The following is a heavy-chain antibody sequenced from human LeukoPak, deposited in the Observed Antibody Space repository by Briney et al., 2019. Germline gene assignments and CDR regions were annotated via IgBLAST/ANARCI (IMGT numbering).Heavy chain of an antibody. J-gene: IGHJ4*02. CDR2: ISAYNGNT. CDR1: GYTFTSYG. D-gene: IGHD2-15*01. V-gene: IGHV1-18*01. Sequence: GASVKVSCKASGYTFTSYGISWVRQAPGQGLEWMGWISAYNGNTNYAQKLQGRVTMTTDTSTSTAYMELRSLRSDDTAVYYCARVGRYCSGGSCSTPDYWGQGTLVTVSS. CDR3: ARVGRYCSGGSCSTPDY.